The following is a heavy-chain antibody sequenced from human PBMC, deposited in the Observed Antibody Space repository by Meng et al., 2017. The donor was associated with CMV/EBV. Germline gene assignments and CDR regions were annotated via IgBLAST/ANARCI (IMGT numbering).Heavy chain of an antibody. D-gene: IGHD4-17*01. J-gene: IGHJ4*02. Sequence: GESLKISCAASGFTFSSYEMNWVRQAPGKGLEWVSYISSSGSTIYYADSVKGRFTISRDNAKNSLYLQMNSLRAEDTAVYYCARAPPNARTTVTYYFDYWGQGTLVTVSS. CDR1: GFTFSSYE. V-gene: IGHV3-48*03. CDR2: ISSSGSTI. CDR3: ARAPPNARTTVTYYFDY.